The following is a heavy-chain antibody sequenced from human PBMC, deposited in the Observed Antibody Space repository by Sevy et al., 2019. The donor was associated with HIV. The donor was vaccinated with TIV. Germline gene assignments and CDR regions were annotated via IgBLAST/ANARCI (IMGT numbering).Heavy chain of an antibody. V-gene: IGHV3-53*01. J-gene: IGHJ1*01. CDR3: AREEWWYCSGGSCSEYFQH. CDR1: GFTVSSNY. CDR2: IYSGGST. D-gene: IGHD2-15*01. Sequence: GGCLRLSCAASGFTVSSNYMSWVRQAPGKGLERVSVIYSGGSTYYADSVKGRFTISRDNSKNTLYLQMNSLRAEDTAAYHCAREEWWYCSGGSCSEYFQHWGQGTLVTVSS.